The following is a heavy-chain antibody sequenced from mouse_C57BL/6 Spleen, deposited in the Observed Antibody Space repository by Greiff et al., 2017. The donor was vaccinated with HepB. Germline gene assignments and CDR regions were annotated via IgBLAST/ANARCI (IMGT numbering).Heavy chain of an antibody. D-gene: IGHD3-2*02. CDR2: IDPETGGT. J-gene: IGHJ3*01. CDR1: GYTFTDYE. Sequence: QVHVKQSGAELVRPGASVTLSCKASGYTFTDYEMHWVKQTPVHGLEWIGAIDPETGGTAYNQKFKGKAILTADKSSSTAYMELRSLTSEDSAVYYCTRGGSSGLWFAYWGQGTLVTVSA. V-gene: IGHV1-15*01. CDR3: TRGGSSGLWFAY.